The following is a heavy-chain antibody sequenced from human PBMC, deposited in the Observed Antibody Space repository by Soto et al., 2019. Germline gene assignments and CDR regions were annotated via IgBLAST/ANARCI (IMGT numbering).Heavy chain of an antibody. CDR2: ISGSGGST. CDR1: GFTFSSYA. J-gene: IGHJ4*02. CDR3: AKNDSPFVD. Sequence: PGGSLRLSCAASGFTFSSYAMSWVLQAPGKGLEWVLSISGSGGSTYYADSVKGWFTISRDNSKNTLYLQMNSLRAEDTAVYYSAKNDSPFVDWGQGTLVTVSS. D-gene: IGHD3-3*01. V-gene: IGHV3-23*01.